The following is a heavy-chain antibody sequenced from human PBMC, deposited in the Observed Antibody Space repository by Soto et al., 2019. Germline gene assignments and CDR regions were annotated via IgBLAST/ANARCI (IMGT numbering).Heavy chain of an antibody. CDR3: ATSRVGYCSSTSCYEADY. Sequence: QVQLVESGGGVVQPGRSLRLSCAASGFTFSSYGMHWVRQAPGKGLEWVAVISYDGSNKYYADSVKGRFTISRDNSKKTLYMQMNSRRAEDTAVYYCATSRVGYCSSTSCYEADYWGQGTLVTVSS. CDR2: ISYDGSNK. CDR1: GFTFSSYG. J-gene: IGHJ4*02. V-gene: IGHV3-30*03. D-gene: IGHD2-2*01.